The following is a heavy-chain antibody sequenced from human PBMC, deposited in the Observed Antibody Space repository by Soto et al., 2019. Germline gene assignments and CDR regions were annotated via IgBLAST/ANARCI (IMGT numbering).Heavy chain of an antibody. CDR2: INAGNGNT. V-gene: IGHV1-3*01. D-gene: IGHD2-15*01. J-gene: IGHJ4*02. CDR1: GYTFTNYA. Sequence: GASVKVSCKAPGYTFTNYAMHWVRQSPGQRLEWMGWINAGNGNTKYSQKFQGRVTITRDTSASTAYMELSSLRSEDTAVYYCARDGGVTRGFDYWGQGTLVTVS. CDR3: ARDGGVTRGFDY.